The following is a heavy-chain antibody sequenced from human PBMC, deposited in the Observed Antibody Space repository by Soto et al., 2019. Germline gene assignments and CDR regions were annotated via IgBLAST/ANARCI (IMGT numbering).Heavy chain of an antibody. J-gene: IGHJ5*02. CDR3: AKDPSVVVPAVDWFDP. Sequence: PGGSLRLSCAASGFTFSSYAMSWVRQAPGKGLEWVSAISGSGGSTYYADSVKGRFTISRDNSKNTLYLQMNSLRAEDTAVYYCAKDPSVVVPAVDWFDPWGQGTLVTVSS. V-gene: IGHV3-23*01. CDR1: GFTFSSYA. CDR2: ISGSGGST. D-gene: IGHD2-2*01.